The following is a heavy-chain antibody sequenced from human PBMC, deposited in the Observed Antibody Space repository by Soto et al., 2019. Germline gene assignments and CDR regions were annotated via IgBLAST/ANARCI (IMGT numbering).Heavy chain of an antibody. D-gene: IGHD6-19*01. Sequence: GESLKISCKTSGYTFSGHWISWVRQVPGKGLQWMGNIDPSDSYINYNPAFRGHVTFSVDKSSSTAYLHWRSLGPSDTAIYYCARHGAAIWLGYWGQRTLVTVS. CDR2: IDPSDSYI. CDR1: GYTFSGHW. CDR3: ARHGAAIWLGY. J-gene: IGHJ4*02. V-gene: IGHV5-10-1*01.